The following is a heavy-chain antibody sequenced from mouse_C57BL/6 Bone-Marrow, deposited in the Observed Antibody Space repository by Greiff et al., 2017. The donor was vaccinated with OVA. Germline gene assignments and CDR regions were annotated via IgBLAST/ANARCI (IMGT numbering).Heavy chain of an antibody. CDR3: ARFYYSSSWYFDV. D-gene: IGHD1-1*01. Sequence: VKVVESGPGLVKPGASVKISCKASGYAFSSSWMTWVQQRPGKGLEWIGRIYPGDGDTNYHGKFKGKATLTADKSSSTVYMQLSSLTSEDSAVYFCARFYYSSSWYFDVWGTGTTVTVSS. V-gene: IGHV1-82*01. J-gene: IGHJ1*03. CDR2: IYPGDGDT. CDR1: GYAFSSSW.